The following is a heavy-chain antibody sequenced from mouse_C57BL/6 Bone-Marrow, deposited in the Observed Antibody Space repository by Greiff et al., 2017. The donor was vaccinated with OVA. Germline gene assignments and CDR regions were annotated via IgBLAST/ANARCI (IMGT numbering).Heavy chain of an antibody. J-gene: IGHJ3*01. CDR1: GFTFSDYG. CDR2: ISSGSSTI. CDR3: ARPLLRPFAY. D-gene: IGHD1-1*01. Sequence: EVQLVESGGGLVKPGGSLKLSCAASGFTFSDYGMHWVRQAPEKGLEWVAYISSGSSTIYYADTVKGRFTISRDNAKNTLFLQMTSLRSEDTAMYYCARPLLRPFAYWGQGTLVTVSA. V-gene: IGHV5-17*01.